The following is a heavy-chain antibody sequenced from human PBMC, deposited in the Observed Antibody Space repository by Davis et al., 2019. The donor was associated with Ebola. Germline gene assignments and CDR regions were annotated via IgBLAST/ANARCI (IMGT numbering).Heavy chain of an antibody. J-gene: IGHJ3*02. V-gene: IGHV1-8*01. Sequence: ASVKVSCKASGYTFTSYDINWVRQATGQGLEWMGWMNPNSGNTGYAQKFQGRVTMTRNTSISTAYMELSSLRSEDTAVYYCASRTTVTPGAFDIWGQGTMVTVSS. CDR1: GYTFTSYD. CDR2: MNPNSGNT. CDR3: ASRTTVTPGAFDI. D-gene: IGHD4-17*01.